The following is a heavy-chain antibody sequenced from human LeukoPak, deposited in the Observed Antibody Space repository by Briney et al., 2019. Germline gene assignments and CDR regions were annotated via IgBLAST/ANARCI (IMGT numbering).Heavy chain of an antibody. D-gene: IGHD6-6*01. CDR2: IYYSGDT. CDR3: ARPDSRRARFPLDY. CDR1: GVSISNYY. Sequence: SETLSLTCTVSGVSISNYYWSWIRQPPGKGLEWIGYIYYSGDTTYNPSLKSRVTISVDASKNQFSLKLTSVTAADTAVYYCARPDSRRARFPLDYWGQGTLVTVSS. V-gene: IGHV4-59*08. J-gene: IGHJ4*02.